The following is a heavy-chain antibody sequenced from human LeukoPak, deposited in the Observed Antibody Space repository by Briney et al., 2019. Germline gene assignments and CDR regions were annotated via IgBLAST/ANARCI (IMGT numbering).Heavy chain of an antibody. D-gene: IGHD2-15*01. CDR2: IRYDGSNK. J-gene: IGHJ4*02. CDR3: AKDVGYRSGGSCYPEDY. Sequence: GGSLRLSCAASGFTFSSYGMHWVRQAPGKGLEWVAFIRYDGSNKYYADSVKGRFTISRDNSKNTLYLQMNSLRAEDTAVYYCAKDVGYRSGGSCYPEDYWGQGTLVTVSS. V-gene: IGHV3-30*02. CDR1: GFTFSSYG.